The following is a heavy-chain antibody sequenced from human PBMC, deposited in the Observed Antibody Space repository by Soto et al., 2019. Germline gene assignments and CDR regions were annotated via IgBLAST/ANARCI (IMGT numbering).Heavy chain of an antibody. J-gene: IGHJ4*02. V-gene: IGHV3-74*01. CDR2: INPESTTI. CDR1: GIDLSIYW. D-gene: IGHD6-19*01. CDR3: TKDTFSGRDS. Sequence: EAQLVESGGGLVQPGGSLRLSCTGSGIDLSIYWMHWVRQAPGKGLVWVSRINPESTTISYADSVKGRFTISRDNAENTLFLHMNSLSAEDTGVYYCTKDTFSGRDSWGQGTLVTVSS.